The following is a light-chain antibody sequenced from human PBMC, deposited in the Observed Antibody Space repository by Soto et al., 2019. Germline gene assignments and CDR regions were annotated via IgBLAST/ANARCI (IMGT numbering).Light chain of an antibody. V-gene: IGKV2-28*01. CDR1: QSLLQSNGYNY. Sequence: EIVMTQSPLSLPVTPGESASISCRSSQSLLQSNGYNYLDWYLQKPGQSPQLLIYLGNIRAGRVPDRLSGSGSGTDFTLKISRVEAEDVGVDYCMQDPQTPPYAFGQGTKVEIK. J-gene: IGKJ2*01. CDR2: LGN. CDR3: MQDPQTPPYA.